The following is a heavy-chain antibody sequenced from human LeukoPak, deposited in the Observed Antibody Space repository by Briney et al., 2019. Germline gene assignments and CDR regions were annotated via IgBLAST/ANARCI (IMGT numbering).Heavy chain of an antibody. CDR2: IWYDGSNK. V-gene: IGHV3-33*06. Sequence: GRSLRLSCAASGFIFSSFGMHWVRQAPGKGLEWVAVIWYDGSNKYYTDSVKGRFSISRDNSKNTLYLQMNSLRAEDTAVYYCAKASYAGSGSYPPDSYGGQGTLVTVSS. CDR3: AKASYAGSGSYPPDSY. D-gene: IGHD3-10*01. CDR1: GFIFSSFG. J-gene: IGHJ4*02.